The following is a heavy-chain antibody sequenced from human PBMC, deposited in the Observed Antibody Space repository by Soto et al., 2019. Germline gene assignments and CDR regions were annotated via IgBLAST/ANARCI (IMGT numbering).Heavy chain of an antibody. CDR1: GGSISSYY. V-gene: IGHV4-59*01. Sequence: SETLSLTCTVSGGSISSYYWSWIRQPPGKGLEWIGYIYYSGSTNYNPSLKSRVTISVDTSKNQFSLKLSSVTAADTAVYYCARAEVHYDVGSDYYLASWGKETLTPVSS. CDR2: IYYSGST. J-gene: IGHJ4*02. CDR3: ARAEVHYDVGSDYYLAS. D-gene: IGHD3-3*01.